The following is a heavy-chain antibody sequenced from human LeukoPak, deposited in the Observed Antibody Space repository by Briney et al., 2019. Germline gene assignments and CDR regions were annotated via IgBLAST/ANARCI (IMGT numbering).Heavy chain of an antibody. CDR2: ISGSGGST. CDR1: GFTFSSYA. CDR3: AKDWGGIVGTSTGFDY. D-gene: IGHD1-26*01. J-gene: IGHJ4*02. Sequence: GGSLRLSCAASGFTFSSYAMSRVRQAPGKGLEWVSAISGSGGSTYYADSVKGRFTISRDNSKNTLYLQMNSLRAEDTAVYYCAKDWGGIVGTSTGFDYWGQGTLVTVSS. V-gene: IGHV3-23*01.